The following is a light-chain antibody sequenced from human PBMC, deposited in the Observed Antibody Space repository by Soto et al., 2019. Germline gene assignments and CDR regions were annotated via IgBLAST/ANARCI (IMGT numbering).Light chain of an antibody. CDR2: DVN. V-gene: IGLV2-14*01. CDR1: SSDVGHYNY. J-gene: IGLJ2*01. CDR3: CSYTSSSTRI. Sequence: QAVVTQPASVSGSPGQSITISCTGTSSDVGHYNYVSWYQQYPGKAPKLMIYDVNTRPSGVSNRFSGSKSGNTASLTISGLQAEDEADYYCCSYTSSSTRIFGGGTQLTVL.